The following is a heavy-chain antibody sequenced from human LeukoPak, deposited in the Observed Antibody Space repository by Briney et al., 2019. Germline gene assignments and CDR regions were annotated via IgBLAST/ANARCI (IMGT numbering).Heavy chain of an antibody. D-gene: IGHD4-17*01. J-gene: IGHJ4*02. CDR1: GFTFSSYW. CDR3: ARGKNDYGDSSWSY. V-gene: IGHV3-7*04. Sequence: GGSLRLSCAASGFTFSSYWMSWVRQAPGKGLEGVANIKQDGSEKYYVDSVKGRFAISRDNAKNSLYLQMNSLRAEDTAVYYCARGKNDYGDSSWSYWGQGTLVTVSS. CDR2: IKQDGSEK.